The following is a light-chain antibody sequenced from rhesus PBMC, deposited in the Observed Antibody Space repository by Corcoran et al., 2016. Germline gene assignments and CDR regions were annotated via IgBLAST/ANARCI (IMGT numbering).Light chain of an antibody. CDR1: ESVRVFGINV. CDR3: LQSKNAWT. V-gene: IGKV7-13*01. J-gene: IGKJ1*01. Sequence: DIVLTQSPASLAVSPGQRATITCRASESVRVFGINVIHWYQQKPGQPPKPLIYQASNNEPGGPARFSVIGSGTDFTLTINPVEADDAAGYYCLQSKNAWTFGQGTKVEIK. CDR2: QAS.